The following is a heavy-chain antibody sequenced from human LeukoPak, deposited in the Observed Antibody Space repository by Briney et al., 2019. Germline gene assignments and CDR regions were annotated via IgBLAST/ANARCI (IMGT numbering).Heavy chain of an antibody. CDR2: IWYDGSDK. V-gene: IGHV3-33*06. D-gene: IGHD6-13*01. CDR3: AKDQTAFGIAAAGSLIGY. Sequence: PGGSLRLSCAASGFTFSSYGMHWVRQAPGKGLEWVAVIWYDGSDKYYADSAKGRFTNSRDNSRNTLYLQMNSLRAEDTAVYYCAKDQTAFGIAAAGSLIGYWGQGTLVTVSS. J-gene: IGHJ4*02. CDR1: GFTFSSYG.